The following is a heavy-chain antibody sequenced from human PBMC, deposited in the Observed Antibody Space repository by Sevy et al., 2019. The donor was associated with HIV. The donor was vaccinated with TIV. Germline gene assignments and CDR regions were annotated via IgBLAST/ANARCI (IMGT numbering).Heavy chain of an antibody. D-gene: IGHD3-9*01. CDR1: GYTFTSYY. CDR2: INPSGGST. CDR3: ARDSDNYDILTGYYPFDY. Sequence: ASVKVSCKASGYTFTSYYMHWVRQAPGQGLEWMGIINPSGGSTSYAQKFQGRVTMTRDTSTGTVYMELSSLRSEATAVYYCARDSDNYDILTGYYPFDYWGQGTLVTVSS. J-gene: IGHJ4*02. V-gene: IGHV1-46*01.